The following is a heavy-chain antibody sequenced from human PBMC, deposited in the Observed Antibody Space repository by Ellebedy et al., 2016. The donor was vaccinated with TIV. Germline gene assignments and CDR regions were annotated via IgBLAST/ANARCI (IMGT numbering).Heavy chain of an antibody. V-gene: IGHV1-2*02. CDR3: ASHTPVRGVNSVYYYYGMDV. Sequence: AASVKVSCKASGYTFTGYYMHWVRQAPGQGLEWMGWINPNSGGTNYAQKFQGRVTMTRDTSISTAYMELSRLRSDDTAVYYCASHTPVRGVNSVYYYYGMDVWGQGTTVTVSS. CDR2: INPNSGGT. D-gene: IGHD3-10*01. J-gene: IGHJ6*02. CDR1: GYTFTGYY.